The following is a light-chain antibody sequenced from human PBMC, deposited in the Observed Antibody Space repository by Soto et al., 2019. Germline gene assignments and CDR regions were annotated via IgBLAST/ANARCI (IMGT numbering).Light chain of an antibody. V-gene: IGKV3-20*01. CDR3: QQYGRLPPYT. J-gene: IGKJ2*01. Sequence: EIVLTQSPGTLSLSPGESATLSCRASQSVSSSYLSWYQQKPGQAPRLLIHGTSDRATGIPDRFSGSGSGTDCTLTITSLEPEDFAVYYCQQYGRLPPYTFGQGTKLEIK. CDR1: QSVSSSY. CDR2: GTS.